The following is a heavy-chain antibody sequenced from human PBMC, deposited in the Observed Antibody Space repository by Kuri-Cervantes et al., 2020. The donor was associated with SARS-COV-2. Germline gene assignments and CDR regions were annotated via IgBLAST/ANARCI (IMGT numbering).Heavy chain of an antibody. Sequence: GGSLRLSCAASGFIFSGYSMNWIRQAPGKGLEWVASIDSSSYYIYHADSVKGRLTISRDNAKTSLYLQMNSLKPEDTAVYYCAREEGGELGEAFDYWGQGALVTVSS. V-gene: IGHV3-21*01. CDR2: IDSSSYYI. CDR3: AREEGGELGEAFDY. J-gene: IGHJ4*02. D-gene: IGHD7-27*01. CDR1: GFIFSGYS.